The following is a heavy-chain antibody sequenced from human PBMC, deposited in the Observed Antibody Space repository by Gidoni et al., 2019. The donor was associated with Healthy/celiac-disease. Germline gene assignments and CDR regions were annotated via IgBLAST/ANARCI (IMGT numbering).Heavy chain of an antibody. CDR2: IGTAGDT. Sequence: EVQLVESGGGLVHPGGSLILSCAASGFTFISYDIHWFRHATGKGLEWVSAIGTAGDTYYPGSVKGRFTISRENAKNSLDLQMNSLRAGDTAVYYCARDNGGYCSGGSCSGFDYWGQGTLVTVSS. J-gene: IGHJ4*02. D-gene: IGHD2-15*01. CDR1: GFTFISYD. CDR3: ARDNGGYCSGGSCSGFDY. V-gene: IGHV3-13*01.